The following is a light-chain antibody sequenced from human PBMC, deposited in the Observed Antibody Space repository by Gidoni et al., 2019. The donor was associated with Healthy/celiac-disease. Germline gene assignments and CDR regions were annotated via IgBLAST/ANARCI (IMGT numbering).Light chain of an antibody. CDR1: QSVSSY. Sequence: EIVLTQSPATLSLSPGGRATLSCRASQSVSSYLAWYQQNPGQAPRLLIYDASNRATGIPARFSGSGCGTDFTLTISSLEPEDFAVYYCQQRSNWPRYTFGQGTKLEIK. J-gene: IGKJ2*01. V-gene: IGKV3-11*01. CDR2: DAS. CDR3: QQRSNWPRYT.